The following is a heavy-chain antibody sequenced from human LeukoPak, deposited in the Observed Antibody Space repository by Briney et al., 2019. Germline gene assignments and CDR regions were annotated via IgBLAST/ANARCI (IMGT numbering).Heavy chain of an antibody. CDR1: GDIFTSNC. D-gene: IGHD2-2*01. Sequence: GEPLKISCKGAGDIFTSNCVRWGRQMPGKGLKGMGIIYPGNSDTRYRPSFQGQVTISADKSIPTAYLQWSGLKASDSAMYYCARLGTTSGDGMDVWGKGTPVTVSS. J-gene: IGHJ6*04. CDR3: ARLGTTSGDGMDV. CDR2: IYPGNSDT. V-gene: IGHV5-51*01.